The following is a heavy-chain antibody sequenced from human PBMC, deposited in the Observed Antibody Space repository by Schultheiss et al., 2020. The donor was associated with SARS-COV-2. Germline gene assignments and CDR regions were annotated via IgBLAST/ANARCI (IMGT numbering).Heavy chain of an antibody. J-gene: IGHJ6*02. V-gene: IGHV3-15*01. CDR3: AKVVRGYYYYGMDV. CDR2: IKSKTDGGTT. Sequence: GGSLRLSCAASGFTFSNAWMSWVRQAPGKGLGWVGRIKSKTDGGTTDYAAPVKGRFTISRDDSKNTLYLQMNSLRAEDTAVYYCAKVVRGYYYYGMDVWGQGTTVTVSS. CDR1: GFTFSNAW.